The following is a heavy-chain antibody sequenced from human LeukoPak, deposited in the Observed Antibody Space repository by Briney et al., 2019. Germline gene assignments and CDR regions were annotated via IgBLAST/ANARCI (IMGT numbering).Heavy chain of an antibody. CDR3: ARVHYYGSGSYRDYYYYYGMDV. D-gene: IGHD3-10*01. CDR2: IYTSGST. J-gene: IGHJ6*02. CDR1: GGSISSYY. V-gene: IGHV4-4*07. Sequence: SETLSLTCTVSGGSISSYYWSWIRQPAGKGLEWIGRIYTSGSTNYNPSLKSRVTMSVDTSKNQFSLKLSSVTAADTAVYYCARVHYYGSGSYRDYYYYYGMDVWGQGTTVTVSS.